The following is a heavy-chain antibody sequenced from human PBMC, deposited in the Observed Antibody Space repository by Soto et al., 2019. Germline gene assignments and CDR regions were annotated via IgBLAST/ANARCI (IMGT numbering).Heavy chain of an antibody. CDR3: ARVVPAATLYYYYGMDV. CDR1: GGSISSYY. Sequence: ASETLSLTCTVSGGSISSYYWSWIRQPPGKGLEWIGYIYYSGSTNYNPSLKSRVTISVDTSKNQFSLKLSSVTAADTAVYYCARVVPAATLYYYYGMDVWGQGTTVTVSS. J-gene: IGHJ6*02. D-gene: IGHD2-2*01. CDR2: IYYSGST. V-gene: IGHV4-59*08.